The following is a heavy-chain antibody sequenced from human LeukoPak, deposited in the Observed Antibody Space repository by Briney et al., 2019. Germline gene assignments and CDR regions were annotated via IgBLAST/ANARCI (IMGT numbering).Heavy chain of an antibody. V-gene: IGHV4-34*01. CDR3: ARGNVLRFLEWLYINWFDP. J-gene: IGHJ5*02. CDR2: INHSGST. D-gene: IGHD3-3*01. CDR1: GGSFSGYY. Sequence: KPSETLSLTCAVYGGSFSGYYWSWVRQPPGKGLEWIGEINHSGSTNYNPSLKSRVTISVDTSKNQFSLKLSSVTAADTAVYYCARGNVLRFLEWLYINWFDPWGQGTLVTVSS.